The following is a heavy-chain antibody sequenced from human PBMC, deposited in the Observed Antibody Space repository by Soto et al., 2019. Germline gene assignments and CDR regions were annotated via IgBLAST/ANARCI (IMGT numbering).Heavy chain of an antibody. CDR2: IWYDGSNK. Sequence: GGSLRLSCAASGFTFSSYGMHWVRQAPGKGLEWVAVIWYDGSNKYYADSVKGRFTISRDNSKNTLYLQMNSLRAEDTAVYYCAREGYSYGLYNWFDPWGQGTLVTVSS. D-gene: IGHD5-18*01. CDR3: AREGYSYGLYNWFDP. J-gene: IGHJ5*02. CDR1: GFTFSSYG. V-gene: IGHV3-33*01.